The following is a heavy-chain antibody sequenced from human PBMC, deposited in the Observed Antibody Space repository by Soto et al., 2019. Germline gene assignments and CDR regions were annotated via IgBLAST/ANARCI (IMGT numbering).Heavy chain of an antibody. Sequence: GGSLRLSCAASGFTLSSYEMNWVRQAPGKGLEWVSYISSSGSTIYYADSVKGRFTISRDNAKNSLYLQMNSPRAEDTAVYYCARAHCSGGGCYSDDAFDIWGQGTMVTVSS. CDR2: ISSSGSTI. D-gene: IGHD2-15*01. V-gene: IGHV3-48*03. CDR3: ARAHCSGGGCYSDDAFDI. J-gene: IGHJ3*02. CDR1: GFTLSSYE.